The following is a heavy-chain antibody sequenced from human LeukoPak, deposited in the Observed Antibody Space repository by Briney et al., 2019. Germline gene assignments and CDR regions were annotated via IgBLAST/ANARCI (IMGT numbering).Heavy chain of an antibody. CDR3: ARDSSGWSASGY. V-gene: IGHV1-69*04. Sequence: ASVKVSCKASGGTFSSYAISWVRQAPGQGLEWMGRIIPILGIANYAQKFQGRVTITADKSTSTAYMELSSLRSEDTAVYYCARDSSGWSASGYWGQGTLVTVSS. CDR1: GGTFSSYA. J-gene: IGHJ4*02. CDR2: IIPILGIA. D-gene: IGHD6-19*01.